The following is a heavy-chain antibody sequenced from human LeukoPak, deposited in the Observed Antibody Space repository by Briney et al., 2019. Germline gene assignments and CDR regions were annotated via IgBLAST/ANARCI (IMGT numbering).Heavy chain of an antibody. CDR2: ISAYNGNT. CDR1: GYTFTGYY. V-gene: IGHV1-18*04. J-gene: IGHJ6*02. CDR3: ARAYCSSTSCYAGLYYYYYGMDV. D-gene: IGHD2-2*01. Sequence: ASVKVSCKASGYTFTGYYMHWVRQAPGQGLEWMGWISAYNGNTNYAQKLQGRVTMTTDTSTSTAYMELRSLRSDDTAVYYCARAYCSSTSCYAGLYYYYYGMDVWGQGTTVTVSS.